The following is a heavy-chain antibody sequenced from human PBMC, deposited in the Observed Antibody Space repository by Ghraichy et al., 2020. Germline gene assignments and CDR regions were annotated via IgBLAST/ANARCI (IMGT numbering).Heavy chain of an antibody. D-gene: IGHD3-22*01. J-gene: IGHJ2*01. CDR1: GFTFSSYA. Sequence: GGSLRLSCAASGFTFSSYALSWVRQAPGKGLEWVSSISGDRSSTFYADSVKGRFTISRDNSKNTLYLQMNSLRAEDTALYYCAKVPLLIITRLRYFDLWGRGTLVTVSS. CDR3: AKVPLLIITRLRYFDL. V-gene: IGHV3-23*01. CDR2: ISGDRSST.